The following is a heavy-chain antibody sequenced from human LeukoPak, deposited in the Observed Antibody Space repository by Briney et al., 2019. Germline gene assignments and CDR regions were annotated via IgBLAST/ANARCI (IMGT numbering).Heavy chain of an antibody. CDR1: GFTFSNYW. CDR2: LKTDGSKS. CDR3: ARSVNGSYDY. Sequence: GGSLRLSCAASGFTFSNYWMHWVRQSPGTGLLWVSRLKTDGSKSTYADSVKGRFTISRDNAKNTLFLQMNSLRAEDTGVYYCARSVNGSYDYWGQGTLVTVSS. J-gene: IGHJ4*02. D-gene: IGHD1-26*01. V-gene: IGHV3-74*01.